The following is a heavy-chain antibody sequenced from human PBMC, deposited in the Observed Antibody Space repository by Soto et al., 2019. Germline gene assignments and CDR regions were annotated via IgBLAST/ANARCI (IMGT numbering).Heavy chain of an antibody. Sequence: GGSLRLSCAASGFTFSSYAMHWVRQAPGKGLEWVAVISYDGSNKYYADSVKGRFTISRDNSKNTLYLQMNSLRAEDTAVYYGARDSEQYQLLYWFDPWGQGTLVTVSS. CDR1: GFTFSSYA. V-gene: IGHV3-30-3*01. CDR3: ARDSEQYQLLYWFDP. D-gene: IGHD2-2*01. CDR2: ISYDGSNK. J-gene: IGHJ5*02.